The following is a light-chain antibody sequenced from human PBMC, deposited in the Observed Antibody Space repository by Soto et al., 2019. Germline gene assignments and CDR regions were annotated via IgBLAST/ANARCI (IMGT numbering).Light chain of an antibody. Sequence: HSALTQPASVSGSPGQSITISCTGTSSDVGDYNYVSWYQQHPGKAPKLMIYDVSNRPSGVSNRFSGSKSGNTASLTISGLQAEDEADYYCSSYTSSSTLVVFGGGTKLTVL. V-gene: IGLV2-14*01. CDR2: DVS. J-gene: IGLJ2*01. CDR1: SSDVGDYNY. CDR3: SSYTSSSTLVV.